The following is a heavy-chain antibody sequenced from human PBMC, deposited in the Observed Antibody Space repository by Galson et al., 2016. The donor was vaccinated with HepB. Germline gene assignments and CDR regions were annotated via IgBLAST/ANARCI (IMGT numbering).Heavy chain of an antibody. CDR1: GYTFSNYA. CDR2: INADNDDT. V-gene: IGHV1-3*01. Sequence: SVKVSCKASGYTFSNYAIHWIRQAPGQRLEWMGWINADNDDTKYSHDFQARVTISSDTSASTVYMELSSLRSEDTAVYYCARSSRAAMFAYFDFWGQGTPVTVSS. CDR3: ARSSRAAMFAYFDF. D-gene: IGHD2-2*01. J-gene: IGHJ4*02.